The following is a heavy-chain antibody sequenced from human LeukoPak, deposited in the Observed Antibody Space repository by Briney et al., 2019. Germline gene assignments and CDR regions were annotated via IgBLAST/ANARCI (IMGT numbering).Heavy chain of an antibody. CDR2: MRSGGGT. CDR1: GFTFSTYA. J-gene: IGHJ3*02. Sequence: GGSLRLSCAASGFTFSTYAMAWVRQAPGKGLEGVSVMRSGGGTYYTDSVRGRFTTSRDNSKNTLYLQMESLRVEDTAVYYCAKHIRQQVVRDAFDMWGQGTMVTISS. V-gene: IGHV3-23*01. CDR3: AKHIRQQVVRDAFDM. D-gene: IGHD6-13*01.